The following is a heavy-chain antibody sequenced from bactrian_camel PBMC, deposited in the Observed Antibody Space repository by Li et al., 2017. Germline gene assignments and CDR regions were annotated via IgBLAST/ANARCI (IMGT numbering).Heavy chain of an antibody. D-gene: IGHD2*01. J-gene: IGHJ4*01. CDR2: ILKSGVST. V-gene: IGHV3-3*01. Sequence: HVQLVESGGGSVQAGGSLRLSCAGSGATYSTKYMGWFRQAPGKEREGVAAILKSGVSTYYADSVKGRFTVSQDNAKSTVYLQMNSLKPEDTAMYYCAAGRRQVVAGTGTAYCSRKDYDFNYWGQGTQVTVS. CDR1: GATYSTKY. CDR3: AAGRRQVVAGTGTAYCSRKDYDFNY.